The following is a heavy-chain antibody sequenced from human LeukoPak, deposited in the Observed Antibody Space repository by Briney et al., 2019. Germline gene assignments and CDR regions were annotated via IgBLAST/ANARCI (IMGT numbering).Heavy chain of an antibody. Sequence: HPGGSLRLSCAASGFTVSSNYMSWVRQAPGKGLEWVSVIYSGGSTYYADSVKGRFTISRDNSKNTLYLQMNSLRAEDTAVYYCARRSAAKDAFDIWGQGTKVTVSS. CDR2: IYSGGST. CDR1: GFTVSSNY. V-gene: IGHV3-53*01. J-gene: IGHJ3*02. CDR3: ARRSAAKDAFDI. D-gene: IGHD6-25*01.